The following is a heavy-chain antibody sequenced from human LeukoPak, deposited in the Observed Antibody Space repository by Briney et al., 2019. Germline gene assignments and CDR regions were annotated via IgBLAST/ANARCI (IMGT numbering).Heavy chain of an antibody. CDR3: ARGSNAVAGTTYYYYMDV. CDR2: ISYDGSNK. D-gene: IGHD6-19*01. J-gene: IGHJ6*03. V-gene: IGHV3-30*01. Sequence: PGGSLRLSCAASGFTFSSYAMHWVRQAPGKGLEWVAVISYDGSNKYYADSVKGRFTISRDNSKNTLYLQMDSLRAEDTAVYYCARGSNAVAGTTYYYYMDVWGKGTTVTVSS. CDR1: GFTFSSYA.